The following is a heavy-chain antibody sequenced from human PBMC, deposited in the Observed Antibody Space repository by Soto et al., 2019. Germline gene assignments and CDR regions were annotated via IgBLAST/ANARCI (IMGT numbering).Heavy chain of an antibody. Sequence: GWSLRLSCVAPDFSFTHHAMTWGRLPPGKGLQWVAALSHDGGNIYYRDSVRGRFTISRDNSKNTLYLQMHSLKPPGPAVHFCAKQMGTWVDTAIDFWGQGTQVTVSS. J-gene: IGHJ4*02. CDR1: DFSFTHHA. CDR3: AKQMGTWVDTAIDF. V-gene: IGHV3-23*01. CDR2: LSHDGGNI. D-gene: IGHD1-1*01.